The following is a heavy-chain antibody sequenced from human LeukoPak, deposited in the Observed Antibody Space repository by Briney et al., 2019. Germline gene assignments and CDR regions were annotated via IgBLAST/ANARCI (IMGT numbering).Heavy chain of an antibody. Sequence: SETLSLTCTVSGGSISSGTYYWSWIRQTAGKGLEWIGRISTSGSTNYNPSLKSRVTISLDTSKNHFSLKLSSVTAADTAVYYCARLVGPRSPAWGQGTLVTVSS. V-gene: IGHV4-61*02. CDR2: ISTSGST. CDR3: ARLVGPRSPA. J-gene: IGHJ5*02. D-gene: IGHD2-2*01. CDR1: GGSISSGTYY.